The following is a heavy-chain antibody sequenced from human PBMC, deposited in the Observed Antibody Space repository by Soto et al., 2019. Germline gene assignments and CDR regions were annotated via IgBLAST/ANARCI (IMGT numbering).Heavy chain of an antibody. D-gene: IGHD2-15*01. CDR1: GHTSTNYG. CDR2: ISAYNGDT. CDR3: AGVEYCSGGTFYLNWFDP. J-gene: IGHJ5*02. V-gene: IGHV1-18*01. Sequence: QVQLVQSGAEVKKPGASVKVSCKASGHTSTNYGISWVRQAPGQGLEWMGWISAYNGDTKYAQKFQGRVTMTTDTSTSTAYMEVRSLRSDDTAVYYCAGVEYCSGGTFYLNWFDPWGQGTLVTVSS.